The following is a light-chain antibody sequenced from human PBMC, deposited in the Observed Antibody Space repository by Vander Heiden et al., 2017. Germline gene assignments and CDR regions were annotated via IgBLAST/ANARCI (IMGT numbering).Light chain of an antibody. CDR1: QSVSSN. J-gene: IGKJ1*01. CDR2: GAS. V-gene: IGKV3-15*01. Sequence: EIVMTQSPATLSVPQGERATLSCRASQSVSSNLAWYQQKPGQAPRLLIYGASTRATGIPARFSGSGSGTEFTLTISSLQSEDFAVYYCQQYNNWLTWTFGQGTKVEIK. CDR3: QQYNNWLTWT.